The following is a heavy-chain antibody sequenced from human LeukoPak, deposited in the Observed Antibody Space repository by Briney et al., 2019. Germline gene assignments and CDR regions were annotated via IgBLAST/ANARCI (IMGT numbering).Heavy chain of an antibody. J-gene: IGHJ4*02. D-gene: IGHD2-2*01. CDR3: ASLPNGYCSSTSCYLD. CDR2: ISAYNGNT. CDR1: GYTFTSYG. Sequence: ASVKVSCKASGYTFTSYGISWVRQAPGQGLEWMGWISAYNGNTNYAQKLQGRVTMTTDTSTSTAYMELRSLRSDDTAVYYCASLPNGYCSSTSCYLDWGQGTLVTVSS. V-gene: IGHV1-18*01.